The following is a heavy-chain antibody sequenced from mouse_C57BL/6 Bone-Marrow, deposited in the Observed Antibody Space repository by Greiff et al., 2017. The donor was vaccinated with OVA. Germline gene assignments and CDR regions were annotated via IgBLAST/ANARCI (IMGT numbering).Heavy chain of an antibody. CDR2: IDPENGDT. CDR3: TTCYFDV. J-gene: IGHJ1*03. V-gene: IGHV14-4*01. Sequence: EVKVEESGAELVRPGASVKLSCTASGFNIKDDYMHWVKQRPEQGLEWIGWIDPENGDTEYASKFQGKATITADTSSNTAYLQLSSLTSEDTAVYYCTTCYFDVWGTGTTVTVSS. CDR1: GFNIKDDY.